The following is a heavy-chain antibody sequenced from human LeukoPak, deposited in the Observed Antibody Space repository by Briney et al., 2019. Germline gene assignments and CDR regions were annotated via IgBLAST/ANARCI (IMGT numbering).Heavy chain of an antibody. CDR3: ARDRFDDSSGYYYHYYFYMDV. CDR1: GGSFSGYY. Sequence: SETLSLTCAVYGGSFSGYYWSWIRQPPGKGLEWIGSIYYSGSTSYNPSLKSRVTISLATSKNQFSLKLNSVTAADTAVYYCARDRFDDSSGYYYHYYFYMDVWGKGTTVTVSS. J-gene: IGHJ6*03. D-gene: IGHD3-22*01. V-gene: IGHV4-34*01. CDR2: IYYSGST.